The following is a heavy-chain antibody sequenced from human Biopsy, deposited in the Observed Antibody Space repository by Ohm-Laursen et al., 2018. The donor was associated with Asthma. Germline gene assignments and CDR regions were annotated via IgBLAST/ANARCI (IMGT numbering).Heavy chain of an antibody. CDR1: GDSISNGGYY. CDR3: ARGSSSRLSQWELLVSGGKRAHSYYGMDV. CDR2: IYYSGTT. Sequence: SETLSLTCTVSGDSISNGGYYWSWIRQHPGKGLEWIGYIYYSGTTYYNPSLKSRVTISVDTSKNQFSLKLTSVTAADAAVYYCARGSSSRLSQWELLVSGGKRAHSYYGMDVWGQGTTVTVSS. D-gene: IGHD1-26*01. J-gene: IGHJ6*02. V-gene: IGHV4-31*03.